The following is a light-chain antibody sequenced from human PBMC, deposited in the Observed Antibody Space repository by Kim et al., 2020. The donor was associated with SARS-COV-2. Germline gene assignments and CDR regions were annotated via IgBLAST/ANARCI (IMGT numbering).Light chain of an antibody. J-gene: IGLJ2*01. CDR3: SSYAGSNHLV. V-gene: IGLV2-8*01. CDR1: SSDVGVYNY. Sequence: GQSVTISCTGTSSDVGVYNYVSWYQQLPGKAPKLLIFEVTKRPSGVPDRFSASKSGNTASLTVSGLQAEDEAYYYCSSYAGSNHLVFGGGTQLTVL. CDR2: EVT.